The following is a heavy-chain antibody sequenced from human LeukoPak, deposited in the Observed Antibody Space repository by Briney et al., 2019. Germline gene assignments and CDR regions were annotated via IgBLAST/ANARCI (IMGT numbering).Heavy chain of an antibody. D-gene: IGHD3-10*01. V-gene: IGHV3-11*04. CDR2: ISSSGSTI. Sequence: GGSLRLSCAVSGFTFSDYYMSWIRQAPGKGLEWVSYISSSGSTIYYADSVKGRFTISRDNAKNSLYLQMSSLRAEDTAVYYCAELGITMIRGVWGKGTTVTISS. J-gene: IGHJ6*04. CDR1: GFTFSDYY. CDR3: AELGITMIRGV.